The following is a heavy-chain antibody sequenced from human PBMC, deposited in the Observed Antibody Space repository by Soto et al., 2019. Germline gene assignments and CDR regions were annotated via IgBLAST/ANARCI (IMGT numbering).Heavy chain of an antibody. V-gene: IGHV1-46*01. D-gene: IGHD5-18*01. J-gene: IGHJ4*02. CDR3: ARRERGYSYY. CDR2: INPSDGGT. CDR1: GYTFTSNY. Sequence: QVQLVQSGAEVKEPGASVTVSCKASGYTFTSNYMQWVRQAPGQGLEWMGVINPSDGGTTYTQKFQGRITMTRDTSTSTFDMQLYSLRSEDTAVYYCARRERGYSYYWGQGTLVTVSS.